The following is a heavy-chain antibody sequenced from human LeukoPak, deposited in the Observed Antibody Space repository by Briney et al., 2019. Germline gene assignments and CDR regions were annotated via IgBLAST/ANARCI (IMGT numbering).Heavy chain of an antibody. CDR3: VRSVTPQYFQH. CDR2: INTNTGNP. V-gene: IGHV7-4-1*02. Sequence: GASVKVSCKASGYTFTSYGLNWVRQAPGQGLEWMGWINTNTGNPTYAQGFTGRFVFSLDTSVSTAYLQISSLKAEDTAVYYCVRSVTPQYFQHWGQGTLVTVSS. CDR1: GYTFTSYG. D-gene: IGHD4-17*01. J-gene: IGHJ1*01.